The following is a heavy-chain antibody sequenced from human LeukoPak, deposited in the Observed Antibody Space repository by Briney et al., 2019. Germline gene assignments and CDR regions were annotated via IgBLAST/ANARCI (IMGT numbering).Heavy chain of an antibody. Sequence: SETLSLTCAVYGGSFSGYYWSWIRQPPGKGLEWIGEINHSRSTNYNPSLKSRVTISVDTSKNQFSLKLSSVTAADTAVYYCARGGDTAAVNSNWFDPWGQGTLVTVSS. J-gene: IGHJ5*02. CDR1: GGSFSGYY. CDR2: INHSRST. D-gene: IGHD3-16*01. V-gene: IGHV4-34*01. CDR3: ARGGDTAAVNSNWFDP.